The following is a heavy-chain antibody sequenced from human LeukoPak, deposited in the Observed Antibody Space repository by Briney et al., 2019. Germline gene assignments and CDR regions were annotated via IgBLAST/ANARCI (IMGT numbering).Heavy chain of an antibody. D-gene: IGHD6-13*01. V-gene: IGHV3-53*01. CDR1: GLTVTSNH. J-gene: IGHJ4*01. CDR3: ARDHAPAGGGLDY. CDR2: IYTGGIT. Sequence: GGSVRLSCAPSGLTVTSNHMAWVRHPRGEVLEWGAVIYTGGITYYADSVSCRFTISRDNSETTLYLQMHSLRVEHTALYYCARDHAPAGGGLDYWGHGTQVTVSS.